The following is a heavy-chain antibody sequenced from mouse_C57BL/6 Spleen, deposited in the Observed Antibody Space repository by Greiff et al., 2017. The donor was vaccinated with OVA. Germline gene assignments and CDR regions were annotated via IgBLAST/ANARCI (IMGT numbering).Heavy chain of an antibody. CDR1: GFSFNTYA. J-gene: IGHJ4*01. CDR2: IRSKSNNYAT. Sequence: DVKLVESGGGLVQPKGSLKLSCAASGFSFNTYAMNWVRQAPGKGLEWVARIRSKSNNYATYYADSVKDRFTISRDDSESMLYLQMNNLKTEDTAMYYCVRQMDYGSSLYYYAMDYWGQGTSVTVSS. V-gene: IGHV10-1*01. D-gene: IGHD1-1*01. CDR3: VRQMDYGSSLYYYAMDY.